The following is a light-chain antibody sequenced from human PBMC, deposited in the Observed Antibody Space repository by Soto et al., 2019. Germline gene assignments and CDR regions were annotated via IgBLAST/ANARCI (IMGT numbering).Light chain of an antibody. CDR3: QQYYDPPRT. V-gene: IGKV4-1*01. CDR2: WAS. CDR1: QSVLKRSNNMNY. J-gene: IGKJ2*01. Sequence: DIVMTQSPDSLAVSLGERATINCKSSQSVLKRSNNMNYLAWYQQKPGQPPKLLIYWASTRESGVPDRFSGSGSGTDFTLTINSLQAEDVAVYYCQQYYDPPRTFGRGTKLEIK.